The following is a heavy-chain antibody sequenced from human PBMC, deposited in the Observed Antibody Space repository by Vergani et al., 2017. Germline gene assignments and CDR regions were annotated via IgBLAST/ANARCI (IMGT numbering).Heavy chain of an antibody. Sequence: QVQLVQSGAEVKKPGASVKVSCKASGYTFTGYYMHWVRQAPGQGLEWMGWNNPNSGGTNYAQKFQGRVTMTRDTSISTAYMELSRLRSDDTAVYYCGRDPQLAQYNWFDHWGQGTLVTVSS. CDR1: GYTFTGYY. CDR2: NNPNSGGT. CDR3: GRDPQLAQYNWFDH. D-gene: IGHD6-13*01. V-gene: IGHV1-2*02. J-gene: IGHJ5*02.